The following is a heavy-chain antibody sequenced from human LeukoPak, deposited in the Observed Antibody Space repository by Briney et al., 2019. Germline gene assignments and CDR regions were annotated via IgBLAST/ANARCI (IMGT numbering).Heavy chain of an antibody. V-gene: IGHV4-39*01. D-gene: IGHD3-22*01. CDR3: ARQIGLAYYFDSSGYYYPYFDC. Sequence: SETLSLTCTVSGGSISSSSYYWGWIRQPPGKGLEWIGTIYYSGSTYDNQSHKSRVTISVDTYKNQFSLKLSSVTAADTAVYYCARQIGLAYYFDSSGYYYPYFDCWGQGTLVTVSS. CDR2: IYYSGST. J-gene: IGHJ4*02. CDR1: GGSISSSSYY.